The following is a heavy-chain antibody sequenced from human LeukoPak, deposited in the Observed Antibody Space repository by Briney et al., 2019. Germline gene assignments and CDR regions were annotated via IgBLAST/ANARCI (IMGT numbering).Heavy chain of an antibody. V-gene: IGHV3-20*04. J-gene: IGHJ4*02. D-gene: IGHD2-2*01. CDR3: ATAPITSPFYFDY. Sequence: GGSLRLSCTASGFAFDEHGMSWVRQVPGKGLGWVSGINWSGGSTGYADPLRGRFTISRDNAKNSLFLQMDSLRAEETALYYCATAPITSPFYFDYWGQGTLVTVSS. CDR2: INWSGGST. CDR1: GFAFDEHG.